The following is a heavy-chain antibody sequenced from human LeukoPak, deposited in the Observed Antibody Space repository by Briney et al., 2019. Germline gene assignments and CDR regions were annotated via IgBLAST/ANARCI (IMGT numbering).Heavy chain of an antibody. CDR1: GFTFSSYA. V-gene: IGHV3-23*01. J-gene: IGHJ4*02. D-gene: IGHD3-22*01. CDR3: AKGSYYDSSGSFYFDY. Sequence: GGSLRLSCAASGFTFSSYAMSWVRQAPEKGLEWVSGISGSGDNTYYADSVKGRFTISRDNSKNTLYVQVNSLGTEDTAAYYCAKGSYYDSSGSFYFDYWGQGTLVTVSS. CDR2: ISGSGDNT.